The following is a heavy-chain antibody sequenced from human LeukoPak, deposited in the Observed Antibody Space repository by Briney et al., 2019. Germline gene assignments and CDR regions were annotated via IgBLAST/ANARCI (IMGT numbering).Heavy chain of an antibody. CDR3: ASARLYSSSWYCYFDY. J-gene: IGHJ4*02. V-gene: IGHV3-48*03. CDR2: ISSGGTTI. CDR1: RMSFSSYE. Sequence: GSLRLSCAASRMSFSSYEMNWVRQAPGKGLEWVSYISSGGTTIYYADSVKGRFTISRDNAKNSLYLQMNNLGAEDTAVYYCASARLYSSSWYCYFDYWGRGTLVTVSS. D-gene: IGHD6-13*01.